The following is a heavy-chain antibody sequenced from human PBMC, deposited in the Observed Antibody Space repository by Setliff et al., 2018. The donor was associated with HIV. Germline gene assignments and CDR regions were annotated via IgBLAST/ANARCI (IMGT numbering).Heavy chain of an antibody. CDR1: GGSFSGYY. V-gene: IGHV4-34*01. CDR3: ASGEPYYYDSTGYSGNYFDY. CDR2: INHSGST. J-gene: IGHJ4*02. D-gene: IGHD3-22*01. Sequence: SETLSLTCAVYGGSFSGYYWSWIRQPPGKGLEWIGEINHSGSTNYNPSLKSRVTILVDTSKNQFSLKLSSVTAADTAVYYCASGEPYYYDSTGYSGNYFDYWGQGTLVTVSS.